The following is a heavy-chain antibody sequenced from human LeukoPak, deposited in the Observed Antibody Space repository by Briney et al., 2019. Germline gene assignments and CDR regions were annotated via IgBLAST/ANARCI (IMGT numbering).Heavy chain of an antibody. Sequence: SETLSLTCTVSGGSISSSSYYWGWIRQPPGKGLEWVGSIYYSGSTYYNPSLKSRVTISVDTSKNQFSLKLSSVTAADTAVYYCARLSGAVADAFDIWGQGTMVTVSS. J-gene: IGHJ3*02. D-gene: IGHD6-19*01. V-gene: IGHV4-39*01. CDR3: ARLSGAVADAFDI. CDR2: IYYSGST. CDR1: GGSISSSSYY.